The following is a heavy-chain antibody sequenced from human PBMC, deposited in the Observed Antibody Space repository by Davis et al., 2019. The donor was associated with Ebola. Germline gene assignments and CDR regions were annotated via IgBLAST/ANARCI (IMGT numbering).Heavy chain of an antibody. CDR1: GFTFDTYG. V-gene: IGHV3-21*01. Sequence: GESLKISCAASGFTFDTYGMSWVRQAPGKGLEWVSSISSSSSYIYYADSVKGRFTISRDNAKNSLYLQMNSLRAEDTAVYYCARAGQLGSYYVIPGYYYGMDVWGQGTTVTVSS. CDR2: ISSSSSYI. J-gene: IGHJ6*02. CDR3: ARAGQLGSYYVIPGYYYGMDV. D-gene: IGHD1-26*01.